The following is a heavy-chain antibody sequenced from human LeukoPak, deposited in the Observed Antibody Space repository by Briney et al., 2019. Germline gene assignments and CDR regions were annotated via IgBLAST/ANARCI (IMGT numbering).Heavy chain of an antibody. Sequence: GGSLRLSCAAHGFTFSRYNMTTVRQAPGKGLEWVSSISSGSSYTFYAHSVKGRFTISRDNAKNTLYLQMNNLRAEDTAVYYCARYSGTYRDYWGQGTLVTVSS. CDR3: ARYSGTYRDY. J-gene: IGHJ4*02. CDR1: GFTFSRYN. D-gene: IGHD1-26*01. CDR2: ISSGSSYT. V-gene: IGHV3-21*01.